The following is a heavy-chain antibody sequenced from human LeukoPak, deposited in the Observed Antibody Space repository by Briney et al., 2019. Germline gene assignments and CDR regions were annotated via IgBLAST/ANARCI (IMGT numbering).Heavy chain of an antibody. CDR2: IYYSGST. Sequence: SETLSLTCTVSGGSISSYYWSWIRQPPGKGLEWIGYIYYSGSTNYNPSLKSRVTISVDTSKNQFSLKLNSVTAADTAVYYCARLDDRAARIAVGRSSTWSSRRGFDYWGQGTLVTVSS. V-gene: IGHV4-59*08. D-gene: IGHD6-13*01. CDR1: GGSISSYY. CDR3: ARLDDRAARIAVGRSSTWSSRRGFDY. J-gene: IGHJ4*02.